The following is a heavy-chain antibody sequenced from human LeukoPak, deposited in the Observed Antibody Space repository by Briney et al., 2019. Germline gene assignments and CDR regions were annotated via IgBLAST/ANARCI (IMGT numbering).Heavy chain of an antibody. Sequence: PSETLSLTCAVYGGSFVGRHWSWIRQPPGKGLEWLGEASHAGITNYNPSLKSRVSISVDTSKDQFSLKLASVTAADTAIYYCARGRLNWDHDFDYWGQGTLVTVSS. V-gene: IGHV4-34*01. CDR2: ASHAGIT. CDR1: GGSFVGRH. J-gene: IGHJ4*02. CDR3: ARGRLNWDHDFDY. D-gene: IGHD7-27*01.